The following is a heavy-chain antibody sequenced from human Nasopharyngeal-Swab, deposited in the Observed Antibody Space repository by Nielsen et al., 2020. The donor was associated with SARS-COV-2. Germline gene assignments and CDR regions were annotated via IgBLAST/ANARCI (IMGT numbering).Heavy chain of an antibody. CDR3: ARGRGYFDWLLSPFYMDV. J-gene: IGHJ6*03. Sequence: WIRQPPGKGLEWVAVIWYDGSNKYYADSVKGRFTISRDNSKNTLYLQMNSLRAEDTAVYYCARGRGYFDWLLSPFYMDVWGKGTTVTVSS. CDR2: IWYDGSNK. D-gene: IGHD3-9*01. V-gene: IGHV3-33*01.